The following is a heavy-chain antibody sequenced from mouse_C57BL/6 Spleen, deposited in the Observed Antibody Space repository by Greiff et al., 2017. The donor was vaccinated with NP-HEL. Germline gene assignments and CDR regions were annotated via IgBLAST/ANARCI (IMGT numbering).Heavy chain of an antibody. Sequence: EVQGVESGGGLVKPGGSLKLSCAASGFTFSSYAMSWVRQTPEKRLEWVATISDGGSYTYYPDNVKGRFTISRDNAKNNLYLQMSHLKSEDTAKYYCAKSTMVQYDFDYWRQGTTLPVSS. V-gene: IGHV5-4*01. CDR1: GFTFSSYA. CDR2: ISDGGSYT. CDR3: AKSTMVQYDFDY. D-gene: IGHD2-1*01. J-gene: IGHJ2*01.